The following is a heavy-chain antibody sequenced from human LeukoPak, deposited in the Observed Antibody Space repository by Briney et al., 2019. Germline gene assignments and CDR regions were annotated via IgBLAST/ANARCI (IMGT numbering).Heavy chain of an antibody. D-gene: IGHD3-16*01. CDR3: ARRIMITFGGVILKNWFDP. V-gene: IGHV4-34*01. CDR2: INHSGST. J-gene: IGHJ5*02. Sequence: WETLSLTCAVYGGSFSGYYWSWIRQPPGKGLEWIGEINHSGSTNYNPSLKSRVTISVDTSKNQFSLKLSSVTAADTAVYYCARRIMITFGGVILKNWFDPWGQGTLVTVSS. CDR1: GGSFSGYY.